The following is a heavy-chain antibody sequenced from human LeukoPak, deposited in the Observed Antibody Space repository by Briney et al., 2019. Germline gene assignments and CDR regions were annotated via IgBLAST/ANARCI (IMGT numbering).Heavy chain of an antibody. CDR3: ARVVYYYYYMDV. CDR2: ISADNGNT. V-gene: IGHV1-18*01. CDR1: GYTFTSYA. Sequence: GDSVKVSCKASGYTFTSYAISWVRQAPGQGLEWMGWISADNGNTDYAQRFQGRVTMTTDTSTSTAYMELRSLRSDDTAVYYCARVVYYYYYMDVWGKGTTVTVSS. J-gene: IGHJ6*03.